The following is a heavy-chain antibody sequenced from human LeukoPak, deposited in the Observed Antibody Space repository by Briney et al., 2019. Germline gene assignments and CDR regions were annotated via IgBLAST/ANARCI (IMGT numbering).Heavy chain of an antibody. CDR2: ISHSGST. J-gene: IGHJ4*02. V-gene: IGHV4-34*01. Sequence: SETLSLTCAVDGTSFSGYYWSWIRQPPGKGLEWIGEISHSGSTTYNPSLKSRVTISVDTSKKQFSLKLTSVTAADTAVYYCARVVSIAAAGTGPTFDYWGQGTLVTVSS. CDR3: ARVVSIAAAGTGPTFDY. D-gene: IGHD6-13*01. CDR1: GTSFSGYY.